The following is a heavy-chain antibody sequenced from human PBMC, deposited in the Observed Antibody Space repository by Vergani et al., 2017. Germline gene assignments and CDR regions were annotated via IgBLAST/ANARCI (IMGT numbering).Heavy chain of an antibody. CDR3: ARSLGTDALDI. CDR2: INHSGST. Sequence: QVQLQQWGAGLLKPSETLSLTCAVYGGSFSGYYWSWNRQTPGKGLGWIGEINHSGSTNYNPSIKSRVTISVDTSKNQFYLKLSSVTAADTAVYYCARSLGTDALDIWGQGTMVTVSS. J-gene: IGHJ3*02. CDR1: GGSFSGYY. V-gene: IGHV4-34*01. D-gene: IGHD7-27*01.